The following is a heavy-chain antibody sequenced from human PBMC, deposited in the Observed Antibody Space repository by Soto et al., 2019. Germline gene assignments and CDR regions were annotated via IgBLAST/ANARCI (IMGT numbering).Heavy chain of an antibody. Sequence: SETLSLTCAVYGGSFSGYYWSWIRQPPGKGLEWIGEINHSGSTNYNPSLKSRVTISVDTSKNQFSLKLSSVTAADTAVYYCARGVGSMVRGVLQYFDYWGQGTLVTVSS. J-gene: IGHJ4*02. CDR2: INHSGST. D-gene: IGHD3-10*01. CDR3: ARGVGSMVRGVLQYFDY. V-gene: IGHV4-34*01. CDR1: GGSFSGYY.